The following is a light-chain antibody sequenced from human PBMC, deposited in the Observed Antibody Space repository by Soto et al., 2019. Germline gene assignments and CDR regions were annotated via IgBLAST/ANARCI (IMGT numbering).Light chain of an antibody. CDR2: DAS. Sequence: TQMTQSPSTLSGSLGDRVTITCRASRSISNWVAWYQQKPGKAPKLLISDASDLERGVPSRFSGSGSGTECTLTISSRQPDDSATYYCQQYDSYSWTFGQGTKVDIK. CDR3: QQYDSYSWT. J-gene: IGKJ1*01. CDR1: RSISNW. V-gene: IGKV1-5*01.